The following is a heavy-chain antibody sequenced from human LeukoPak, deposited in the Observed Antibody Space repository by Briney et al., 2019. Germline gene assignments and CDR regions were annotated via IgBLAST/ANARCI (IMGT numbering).Heavy chain of an antibody. J-gene: IGHJ3*02. V-gene: IGHV5-51*01. CDR2: IYPGDSDT. CDR3: ARPYSSGWYAYNAFDI. D-gene: IGHD6-19*01. CDR1: GYSFTSYW. Sequence: GESLKISCKGSGYSFTSYWIGWVRQMPGKGLEWMGIIYPGDSDTRYSPSSQGQVTISADKSISIAYLQWSSPKASDTAMYYCARPYSSGWYAYNAFDIWGQGTMVTVSS.